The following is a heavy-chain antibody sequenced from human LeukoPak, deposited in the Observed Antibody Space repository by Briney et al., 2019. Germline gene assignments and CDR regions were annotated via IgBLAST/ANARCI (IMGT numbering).Heavy chain of an antibody. CDR1: GFTFSSYE. D-gene: IGHD6-19*01. CDR3: VRDEGSGWYVPTAIDY. CDR2: ISSSGGTR. V-gene: IGHV3-48*03. Sequence: GGSLRLSCAASGFTFSSYEMNWVGQAPGKGLEWVSYISSSGGTRSYADSVKGRFTISRANAKNSMFLQMTSLRAEVTAVYYCVRDEGSGWYVPTAIDYWGQGTLVTVSS. J-gene: IGHJ4*02.